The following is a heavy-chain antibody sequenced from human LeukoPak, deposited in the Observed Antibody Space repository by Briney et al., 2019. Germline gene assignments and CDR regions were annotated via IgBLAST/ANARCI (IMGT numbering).Heavy chain of an antibody. Sequence: PGGSLRLSCAASGFTFSSYGMHWVRQAPGKGLEWVAVISYDGSNKYYADSVKGRFTISRDNSKNTLYLQMNSLRAEDTAVYYCAKEVDSSGWYVFAHVGGFDYWGQGTLVTVSS. CDR2: ISYDGSNK. CDR1: GFTFSSYG. D-gene: IGHD6-19*01. V-gene: IGHV3-30*18. CDR3: AKEVDSSGWYVFAHVGGFDY. J-gene: IGHJ4*02.